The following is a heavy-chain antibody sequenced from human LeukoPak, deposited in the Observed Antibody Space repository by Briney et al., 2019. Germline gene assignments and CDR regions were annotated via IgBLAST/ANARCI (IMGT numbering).Heavy chain of an antibody. D-gene: IGHD3-22*01. CDR1: GFTFSSYW. V-gene: IGHV3-7*01. J-gene: IGHJ4*02. CDR2: IKQDGSVK. CDR3: ARDLLVGGSGYHY. Sequence: PGGPLRLSCAASGFTFSSYWMSWVRQAPGKGLEGVVNIKQDGSVKYYVDSVKGRFTISRDNAKNSLYLQMDSLRAEDTDVYYCARDLLVGGSGYHYWGQGTLVTVSS.